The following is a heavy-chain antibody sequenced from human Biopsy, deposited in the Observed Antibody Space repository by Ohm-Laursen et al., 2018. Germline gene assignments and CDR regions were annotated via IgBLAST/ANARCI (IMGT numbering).Heavy chain of an antibody. Sequence: SLRLSCSASGFTFSDYYMNWIRQAPGKGLAWVSFITNTGRTVYADSVKGRFTISRDNADNSLHLQMKSLRAEDTAVYYCARELGNGMDVWGQGTKVTVSS. CDR3: ARELGNGMDV. V-gene: IGHV3-11*01. CDR2: ITNTGRTV. J-gene: IGHJ6*02. CDR1: GFTFSDYY.